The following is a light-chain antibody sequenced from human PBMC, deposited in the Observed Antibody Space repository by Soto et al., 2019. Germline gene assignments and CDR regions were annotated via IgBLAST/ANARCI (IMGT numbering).Light chain of an antibody. CDR1: SSNIGSNY. CDR3: ATWDTSLRSLV. CDR2: DNN. Sequence: QSVLTQPPSVSAATGQNVTISCSGSSSNIGSNYVSWYQQLPGTAPKLLIYDNNKRPSVIPDRFSGSKSGTSATLGITGLQTGDESLYSCATWDTSLRSLVFGGGTKLTVL. V-gene: IGLV1-51*01. J-gene: IGLJ2*01.